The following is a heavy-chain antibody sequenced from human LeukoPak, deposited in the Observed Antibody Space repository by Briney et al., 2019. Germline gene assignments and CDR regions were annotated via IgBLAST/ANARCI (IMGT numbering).Heavy chain of an antibody. CDR3: ASRYYDYGMDV. V-gene: IGHV4-34*01. CDR2: INHGGST. J-gene: IGHJ6*02. Sequence: SETLSLTCAVYGGSFSGYYWSWIRQPPGKGLEWIGEINHGGSTNYNPSLKSRVTISVDTPKNQFSLKLSSVTAADTAVYFCASRYYDYGMDVRGQGTTVTVFS. CDR1: GGSFSGYY.